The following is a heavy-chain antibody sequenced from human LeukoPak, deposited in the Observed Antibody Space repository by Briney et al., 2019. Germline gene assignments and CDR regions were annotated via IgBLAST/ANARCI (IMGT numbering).Heavy chain of an antibody. CDR2: INPSSGGT. CDR3: ARGYCSGGSCYSVENWFDP. D-gene: IGHD2-15*01. J-gene: IGHJ5*02. CDR1: GYTFTKYY. Sequence: ASVKVSCKASGYTFTKYYMFWVRQAPGQGLEWMGRINPSSGGTDYAQKFQGRVTMTRDTSISTAYMELSRLRSDDTATYYCARGYCSGGSCYSVENWFDPWGQGTLVTVSS. V-gene: IGHV1-2*06.